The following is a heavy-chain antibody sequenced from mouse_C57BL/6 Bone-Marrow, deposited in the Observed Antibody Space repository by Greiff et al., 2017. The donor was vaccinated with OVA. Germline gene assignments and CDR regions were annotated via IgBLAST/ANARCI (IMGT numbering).Heavy chain of an antibody. Sequence: EVMLVESGEGLVKPGGSLKLSCAASGFTFSSYAMSWVRQTPEKRLEWVAYISSGGDYIYYADPVKGRFTISRDNARNTLYLQMSSLKSEDTAMYYCTTTMVTTWYFDVWGTGTTVTVSS. CDR1: GFTFSSYA. CDR2: ISSGGDYI. J-gene: IGHJ1*03. CDR3: TTTMVTTWYFDV. D-gene: IGHD2-2*01. V-gene: IGHV5-9-1*02.